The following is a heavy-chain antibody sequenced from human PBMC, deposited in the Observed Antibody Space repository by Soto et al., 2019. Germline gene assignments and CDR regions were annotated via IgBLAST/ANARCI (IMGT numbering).Heavy chain of an antibody. CDR2: ISGSGGST. Sequence: GGSLRLSCAASGFTFSSYAMSWVRQAPGKGLEWVSAISGSGGSTYYADSVKGRFTISRDNSKNTLYLQMNSLRAEDTAVYYCATLLTWDLHYYYYMDVWGKGTTVTVSS. V-gene: IGHV3-23*01. D-gene: IGHD2-15*01. J-gene: IGHJ6*03. CDR1: GFTFSSYA. CDR3: ATLLTWDLHYYYYMDV.